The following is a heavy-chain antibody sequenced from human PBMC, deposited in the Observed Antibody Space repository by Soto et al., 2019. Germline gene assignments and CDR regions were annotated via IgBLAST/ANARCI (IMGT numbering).Heavy chain of an antibody. J-gene: IGHJ4*01. V-gene: IGHV3-9*01. Sequence: PGGSLRLSCTASGFSFDRYAMHWVRQVPGKGLEWVAGLNWKGDNIAYADSVKGRFLISRDNAKNSLSLQMNSLRPEDTGLYFCAKDRYEISWYEVALDYWGHGTPVTVYS. CDR3: AKDRYEISWYEVALDY. CDR2: LNWKGDNI. D-gene: IGHD3-22*01. CDR1: GFSFDRYA.